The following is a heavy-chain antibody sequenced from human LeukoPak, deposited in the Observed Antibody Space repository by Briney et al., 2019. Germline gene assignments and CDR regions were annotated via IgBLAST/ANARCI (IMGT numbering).Heavy chain of an antibody. V-gene: IGHV3-23*01. Sequence: GGSLRLSCAASGFTFSSYGMHWVRQAPGKGLEWVSAISGSGGSTYYADSVKGRFTISRDNSKNTLYLQMNSLRAEDTAVYYCAKWGYYYYGMDVWGKGTTVTVSS. D-gene: IGHD3-16*01. CDR3: AKWGYYYYGMDV. CDR2: ISGSGGST. J-gene: IGHJ6*04. CDR1: GFTFSSYG.